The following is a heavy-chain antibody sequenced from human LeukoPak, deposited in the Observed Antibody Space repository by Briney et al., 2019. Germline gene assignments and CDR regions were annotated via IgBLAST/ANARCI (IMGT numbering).Heavy chain of an antibody. CDR1: GFTFTSSA. CDR3: AADPVYYYDSSGYPTFGY. Sequence: SVKVSCKASGFTFTSSAMQWVRQARGQRLEWIGWIVVGSGNTNYAQKFQERVTITRDMSTSTAYMELSSLRSEDTAVYYCAADPVYYYDSSGYPTFGYWGQGTLVTASS. D-gene: IGHD3-22*01. CDR2: IVVGSGNT. J-gene: IGHJ4*02. V-gene: IGHV1-58*02.